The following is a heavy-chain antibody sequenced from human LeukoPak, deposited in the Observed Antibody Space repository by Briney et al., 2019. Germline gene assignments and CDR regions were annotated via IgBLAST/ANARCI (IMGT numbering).Heavy chain of an antibody. CDR3: AKGRGGDYSYGSYYFDY. D-gene: IGHD5-18*01. J-gene: IGHJ4*02. Sequence: GSLRLSCAASGFTFSSYGMHWVRQAPGKVLEWVAVISYDGSVKYYADSVRGRFTISRDNPKNTLYLQMDSLGAEDAAVYYCAKGRGGDYSYGSYYFDYWGQGALVTVSS. CDR2: ISYDGSVK. CDR1: GFTFSSYG. V-gene: IGHV3-30*18.